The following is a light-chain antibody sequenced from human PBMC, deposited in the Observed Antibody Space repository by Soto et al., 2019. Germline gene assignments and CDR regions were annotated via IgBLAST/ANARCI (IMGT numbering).Light chain of an antibody. CDR2: KAS. Sequence: DIQMTQSPSTLSAPVGDRVTITCRASQSISSWLAWYQQKPGKAPKLLIYKASTLKSGVPSRFSGSGSGTDFTLTISSLQPEDFATYYCQQSYSTPWTFGQGTKVDI. J-gene: IGKJ1*01. V-gene: IGKV1-5*03. CDR1: QSISSW. CDR3: QQSYSTPWT.